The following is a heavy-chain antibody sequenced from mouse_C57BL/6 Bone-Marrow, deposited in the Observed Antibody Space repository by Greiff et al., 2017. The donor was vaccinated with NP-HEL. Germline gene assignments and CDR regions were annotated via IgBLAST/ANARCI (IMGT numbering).Heavy chain of an antibody. CDR2: IYPGDGDT. CDR3: ASTAQATSYYFDY. D-gene: IGHD3-2*02. CDR1: GYAFSSSW. J-gene: IGHJ2*01. Sequence: VQLQQSGPELVKPGASVKISCKASGYAFSSSWMNWVKQRPGKGLEWIGRIYPGDGDTNYNGKFKGKATLTADKSSSTAYMQLNSLTSEDSAVYFCASTAQATSYYFDYWGQGTALTVSA. V-gene: IGHV1-82*01.